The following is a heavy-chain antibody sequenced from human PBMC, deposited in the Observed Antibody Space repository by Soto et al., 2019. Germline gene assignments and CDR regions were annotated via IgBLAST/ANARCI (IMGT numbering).Heavy chain of an antibody. V-gene: IGHV1-18*01. D-gene: IGHD6-6*01. J-gene: IGHJ6*02. CDR3: ARDIRIAARPGIYYYYYGMDV. Sequence: ASVKVSCKASAYTFTSYGISWVRQAPGQGLEWMGWISAYNGNTNYAQKLQGRVTMTTDTSTTTAYMELRSLGSDDTAVYYCARDIRIAARPGIYYYYYGMDVWGQGTTVTVSS. CDR1: AYTFTSYG. CDR2: ISAYNGNT.